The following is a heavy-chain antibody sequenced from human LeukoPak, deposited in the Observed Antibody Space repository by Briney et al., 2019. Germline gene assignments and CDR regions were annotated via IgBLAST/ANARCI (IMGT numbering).Heavy chain of an antibody. CDR1: GFSLNKYW. Sequence: GGSLRLSCAASGFSLNKYWMHWVRRDPGRGLEWVSRINGDGSDTYYADSVKGRFTISRDNAKNALYLQMNGLRAEDTAVYYCVREEITVVHYGMDVWGQGTTVIVSS. CDR2: INGDGSDT. CDR3: VREEITVVHYGMDV. J-gene: IGHJ6*02. D-gene: IGHD4-23*01. V-gene: IGHV3-74*01.